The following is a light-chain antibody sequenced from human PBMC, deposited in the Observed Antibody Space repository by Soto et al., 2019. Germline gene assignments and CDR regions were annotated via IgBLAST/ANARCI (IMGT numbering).Light chain of an antibody. J-gene: IGKJ4*01. V-gene: IGKV1-27*01. CDR3: QKYTNVPT. Sequence: DIQMTQSPSSLSASVGDRVTITCRASQGIRNYLAWYQQIPGKVTKLLLSAASTLQSGVPSRCSGSGSGTEFTLTISSLQPDDVATYYCQKYTNVPTLGGVTKVEIK. CDR2: AAS. CDR1: QGIRNY.